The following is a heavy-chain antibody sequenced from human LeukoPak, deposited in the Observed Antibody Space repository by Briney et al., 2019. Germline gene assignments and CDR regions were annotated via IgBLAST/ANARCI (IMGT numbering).Heavy chain of an antibody. J-gene: IGHJ5*02. CDR3: VRGSGREWFDA. Sequence: PGGSLRLSCAASGFIFSTYWISSVRQARGKGLGLVANINQEGSDRNYVDSVKGRFTISRDNAKNSLYLQMNSLRAEDTAVYYCVRGSGREWFDAWGQGTLVTVSS. CDR2: INQEGSDR. CDR1: GFIFSTYW. V-gene: IGHV3-7*01. D-gene: IGHD6-25*01.